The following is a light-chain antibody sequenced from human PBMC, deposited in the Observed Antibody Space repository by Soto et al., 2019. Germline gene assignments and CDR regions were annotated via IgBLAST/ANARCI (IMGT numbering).Light chain of an antibody. V-gene: IGKV3-11*01. CDR1: QAVNTR. CDR3: HQRQSWPRT. J-gene: IGKJ1*01. CDR2: LAS. Sequence: EIVLTQSPATLSSFPGDRVTLSCRASQAVNTRLAWYQHKPGQAPRLIIYLASNRAAGVPARFSGSGSGTDLTLTISDVEPEDFAVYYCHQRQSWPRTFGQGTKVDIK.